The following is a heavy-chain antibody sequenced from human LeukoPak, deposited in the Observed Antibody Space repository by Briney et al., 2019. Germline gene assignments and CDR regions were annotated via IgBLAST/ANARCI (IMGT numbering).Heavy chain of an antibody. D-gene: IGHD3-9*01. CDR1: GFTFSSYW. CDR3: ARDQREPLLTGYRATFDY. J-gene: IGHJ4*02. V-gene: IGHV3-7*01. CDR2: IKQDGSEK. Sequence: GSLRLSCAASGFTFSSYWMSWVRQAPGKGLEWVANIKQDGSEKYYVDSVKGRFTISRDNAKNSLYLQMNSLRAEDTAVYYCARDQREPLLTGYRATFDYWGQGTLVTVSS.